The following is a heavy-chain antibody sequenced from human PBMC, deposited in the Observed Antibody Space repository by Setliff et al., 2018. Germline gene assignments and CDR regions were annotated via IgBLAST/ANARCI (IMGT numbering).Heavy chain of an antibody. V-gene: IGHV4-39*01. CDR3: ARHEFVGGYYGSVTYRHFDY. CDR1: GDSISSTSYQ. J-gene: IGHJ4*02. Sequence: SETLSLTCTVSGDSISSTSYQWGWVRQPPGKGQEWIGSIYYTGTAYYNPSLKSRVTISVDTFKNQFSLQVTSLAATDTALYFCARHEFVGGYYGSVTYRHFDYWGQGILVTVSS. CDR2: IYYTGTA. D-gene: IGHD3-10*01.